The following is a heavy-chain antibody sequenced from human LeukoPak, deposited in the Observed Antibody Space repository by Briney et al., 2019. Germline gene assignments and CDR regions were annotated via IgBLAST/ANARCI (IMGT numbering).Heavy chain of an antibody. D-gene: IGHD6-19*01. Sequence: GGSLRLSCAASGFTFSNYNMFWARQAPGKGLEWVSYITSSSNTVHYADSVKGRFTLSRDNAKSSLYLRMNSLRAEDTAIYYCARLLSGWYLADYWGQGTLVTVSS. CDR3: ARLLSGWYLADY. CDR1: GFTFSNYN. J-gene: IGHJ4*02. CDR2: ITSSSNTV. V-gene: IGHV3-48*01.